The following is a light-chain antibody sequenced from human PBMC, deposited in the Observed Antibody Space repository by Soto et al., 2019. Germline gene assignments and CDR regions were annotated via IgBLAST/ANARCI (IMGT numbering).Light chain of an antibody. CDR1: QSVGTK. CDR2: EVS. V-gene: IGKV3D-15*01. Sequence: ETVLTQSPATLSLSPGERATLSCRASQSVGTKLAWYQQKPGQPPRLLIYEVSSGTTSIPARFSGSGYLTEFCITISSLLSEDFADYYCLAYYDWPLTFGQETELEI. J-gene: IGKJ2*01. CDR3: LAYYDWPLT.